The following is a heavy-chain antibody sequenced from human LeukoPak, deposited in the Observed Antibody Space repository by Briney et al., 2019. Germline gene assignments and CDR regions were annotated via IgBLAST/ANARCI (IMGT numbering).Heavy chain of an antibody. V-gene: IGHV3-66*01. CDR1: GLTFSSNY. Sequence: GGSLRLSCAASGLTFSSNYMSWVRQAPGKGLEWVSVIYRGGSTYYADFVKGRFNISRDNSKDTLYLQMNSLRVEDTAVYYCATWVDSGWGQGTLVTVSS. CDR2: IYRGGST. CDR3: ATWVDSG. J-gene: IGHJ4*02. D-gene: IGHD2-8*02.